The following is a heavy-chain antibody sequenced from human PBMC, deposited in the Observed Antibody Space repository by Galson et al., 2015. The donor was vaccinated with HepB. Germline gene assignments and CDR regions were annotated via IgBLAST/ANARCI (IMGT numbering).Heavy chain of an antibody. J-gene: IGHJ4*02. V-gene: IGHV4-4*02. Sequence: LSLTCAVSGGSISSGNWWSWVRQPPGKGLEWIGEIYHSGTTNYNPSLKSRGTISVDKSKNQVSLNLNSVPAADTAVYYCARHVGVPGTRGFDYWGQGTLLTVSS. CDR3: ARHVGVPGTRGFDY. D-gene: IGHD2-2*01. CDR1: GGSISSGNW. CDR2: IYHSGTT.